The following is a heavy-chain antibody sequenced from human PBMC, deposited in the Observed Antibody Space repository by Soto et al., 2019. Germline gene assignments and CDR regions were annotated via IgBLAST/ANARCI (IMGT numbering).Heavy chain of an antibody. V-gene: IGHV1-46*01. CDR2: INPSGGST. CDR3: ARDGSITILYYYYYYGMDV. Sequence: ASVKVSCKVSGYTLTELSMHWVRQAPGKGPEWMGIINPSGGSTSYAQKFQGRVTMTRDTSTSTVYMELSSLRSEDTAVYYCARDGSITILYYYYYYGMDVWGQGTTVTVSS. D-gene: IGHD3-3*01. J-gene: IGHJ6*02. CDR1: GYTLTELS.